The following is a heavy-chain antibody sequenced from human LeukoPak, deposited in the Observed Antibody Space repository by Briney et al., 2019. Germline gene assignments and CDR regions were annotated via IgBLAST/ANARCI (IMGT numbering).Heavy chain of an antibody. Sequence: PSETLSLTCTVSGGSISSHYWSWIRQPPGKGLEWIGYIYYSGSTNYNPSLKSRVTISADTSKNQFSLKLSSVTAADTAVYYCARGGDGYNREYYYYYGMDVWGQGTTVTVSS. CDR2: IYYSGST. CDR1: GGSISSHY. CDR3: ARGGDGYNREYYYYYGMDV. V-gene: IGHV4-59*11. J-gene: IGHJ6*02. D-gene: IGHD5-24*01.